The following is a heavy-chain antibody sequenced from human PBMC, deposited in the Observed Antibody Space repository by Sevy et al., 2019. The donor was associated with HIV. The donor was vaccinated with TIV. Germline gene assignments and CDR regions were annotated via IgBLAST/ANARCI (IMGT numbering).Heavy chain of an antibody. V-gene: IGHV1-46*01. CDR3: ARDYVCSSTSCYTSGWFDP. CDR1: GYTFTSYY. J-gene: IGHJ5*02. CDR2: INPSGGST. Sequence: ASVKVSCKASGYTFTSYYMHWVRQAPGQGLEWMGIINPSGGSTSYAQKFQGRVTMTRDTSTSTVYMELSSLRSEDTAVYYCARDYVCSSTSCYTSGWFDPWGQGTLVTVSS. D-gene: IGHD2-2*02.